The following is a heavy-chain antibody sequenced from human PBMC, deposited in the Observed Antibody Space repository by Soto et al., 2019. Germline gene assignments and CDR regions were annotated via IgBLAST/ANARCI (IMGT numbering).Heavy chain of an antibody. Sequence: QVHLRESCPGLLKPSQTLSLTGTVSGCSINSGGYYWNWIRQHPGKGLEWIGYMYYSGSAYYNPFLRSRVIISADTSENHFSLKLSSVTAADTAVYFCARGYRQSGYSSSWVFDYWGQGTLVNVSS. CDR1: GCSINSGGYY. V-gene: IGHV4-31*03. D-gene: IGHD6-13*01. CDR2: MYYSGSA. J-gene: IGHJ4*02. CDR3: ARGYRQSGYSSSWVFDY.